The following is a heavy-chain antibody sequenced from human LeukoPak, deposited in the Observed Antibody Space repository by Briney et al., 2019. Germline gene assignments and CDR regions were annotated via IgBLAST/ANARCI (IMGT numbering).Heavy chain of an antibody. CDR3: AKDIAVAGRNWFDP. CDR1: GFTFSSYA. J-gene: IGHJ5*02. D-gene: IGHD6-19*01. CDR2: ISGSGGST. Sequence: GGSLRLSCAASGFTFSSYAMSWVRQAPGKGLEWVSAISGSGGSTYYADSVKGRFTISRDNSKNALYLQMNSLRAEDTAVYYCAKDIAVAGRNWFDPWGQGTLVTVSS. V-gene: IGHV3-23*01.